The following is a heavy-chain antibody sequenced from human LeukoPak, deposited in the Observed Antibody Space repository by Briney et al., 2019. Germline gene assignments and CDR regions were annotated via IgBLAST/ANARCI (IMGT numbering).Heavy chain of an antibody. D-gene: IGHD6-19*01. CDR1: GFTFHNYA. CDR3: AKDIGSGWSFDY. CDR2: IKGNGDTT. Sequence: QPGGSLRPSCAAPGFTFHNYAMHWVRQAPGKGREWVSLIKGNGDTTYNADSVKGRFFISRDNSKNSLYLQINSLRTEDTALYYCAKDIGSGWSFDYWGLGTLVTVSS. V-gene: IGHV3-43*02. J-gene: IGHJ4*02.